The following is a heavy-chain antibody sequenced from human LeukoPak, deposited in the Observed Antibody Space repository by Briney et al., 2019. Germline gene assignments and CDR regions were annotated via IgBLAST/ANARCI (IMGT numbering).Heavy chain of an antibody. CDR3: VKHIFGMLTAFDF. CDR2: LSGSGGNT. V-gene: IGHV3-23*01. Sequence: GGSLRLSCAASGFTFSTYAMSWVRQAPGKGLEWVSGLSGSGGNTYYADSVKGRFTISRGNSKNTLYLQMNSLRADDTAVYYCVKHIFGMLTAFDFWGQGTLVTVSP. CDR1: GFTFSTYA. J-gene: IGHJ4*02. D-gene: IGHD3-3*01.